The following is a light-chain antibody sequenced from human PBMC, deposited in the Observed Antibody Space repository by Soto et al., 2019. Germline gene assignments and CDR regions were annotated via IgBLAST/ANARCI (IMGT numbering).Light chain of an antibody. V-gene: IGLV1-40*01. CDR1: SSNIGAGYD. Sequence: QAVVTQPPSVSGAPGQRVTISCTGSSSNIGAGYDVHWYQQLPGTAPKLLIYGNSNRPSGVPDRFSGSKSGTSASLAITGLQAEDEADYSCQSYDSSLSAVVFGGGTQLTVL. J-gene: IGLJ2*01. CDR2: GNS. CDR3: QSYDSSLSAVV.